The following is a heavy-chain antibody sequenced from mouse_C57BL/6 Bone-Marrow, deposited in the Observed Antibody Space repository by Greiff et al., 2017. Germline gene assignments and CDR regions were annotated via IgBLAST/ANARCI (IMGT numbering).Heavy chain of an antibody. Sequence: QVQLQQSGAELMKPGASVKLSCKATGYTFTGYWIEWVKQRPGHGLEWIGEILPGSGSPTYNEKFKGKATFTADTSSNTAYMQLSSLTTEDSAIYYFASPDDYDAFSWFAYWGQCTTLTVSS. CDR3: ASPDDYDAFSWFAY. CDR1: GYTFTGYW. D-gene: IGHD2-4*01. V-gene: IGHV1-9*01. CDR2: ILPGSGSP. J-gene: IGHJ2*01.